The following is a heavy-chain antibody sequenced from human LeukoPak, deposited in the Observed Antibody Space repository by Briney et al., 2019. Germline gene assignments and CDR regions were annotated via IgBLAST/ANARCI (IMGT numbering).Heavy chain of an antibody. CDR3: ASGHCSSTSCYLYYYMDV. Sequence: ASVKVSCKASGYTFTSYGISWVRQAPGQRLEWMGWISAYNGNTNYAQKLQGRVTMTTDTSTSTAYMELRSLRSDDTAVYYCASGHCSSTSCYLYYYMDVWGKGTTVTVSS. CDR2: ISAYNGNT. CDR1: GYTFTSYG. V-gene: IGHV1-18*01. D-gene: IGHD2-2*03. J-gene: IGHJ6*03.